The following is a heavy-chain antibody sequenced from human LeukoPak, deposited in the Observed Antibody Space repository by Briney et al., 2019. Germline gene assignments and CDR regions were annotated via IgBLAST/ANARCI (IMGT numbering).Heavy chain of an antibody. Sequence: GGSLRLSCAASGFTFSSYAMSWVRQAPGKGLEWVSVISYSGGSTYYGDSVKGRFTISRDNSKNTLYLQMNSLRAEDTAVYYCVKSTDRKYCSGGSCYYNWFDPWGQGTQVTVSS. J-gene: IGHJ5*02. CDR1: GFTFSSYA. CDR2: ISYSGGST. D-gene: IGHD2-15*01. CDR3: VKSTDRKYCSGGSCYYNWFDP. V-gene: IGHV3-23*01.